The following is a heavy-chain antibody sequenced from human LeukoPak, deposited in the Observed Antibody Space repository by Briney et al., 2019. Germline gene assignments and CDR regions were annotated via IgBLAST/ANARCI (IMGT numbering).Heavy chain of an antibody. D-gene: IGHD3-10*01. CDR3: ARVTVGIRGLHFDS. V-gene: IGHV4-34*01. CDR2: INHTGRT. J-gene: IGHJ4*02. Sequence: SETLSLTCAVYGGSFSGPYWSWIRQPPGKGLEWIGEINHTGRTYYNPSLKSRVTISVDTSKSQFSLKLSSVTAADTAVYYCARVTVGIRGLHFDSWGQGTLVTVSS. CDR1: GGSFSGPY.